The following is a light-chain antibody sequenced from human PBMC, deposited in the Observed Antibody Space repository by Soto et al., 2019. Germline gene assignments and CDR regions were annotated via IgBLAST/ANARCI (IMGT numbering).Light chain of an antibody. CDR3: SSYAGSSTV. CDR2: DVS. J-gene: IGLJ1*01. V-gene: IGLV2-14*01. CDR1: NSDVGGYNY. Sequence: QSVLTQPASVSGSPGQSITISCTGTNSDVGGYNYVAWYQQHAGKAPKLMMYDVSTRPSGVSNRFSGSKSGNTASLTISGLQAEDEADYYCSSYAGSSTVFGTGTKVTVL.